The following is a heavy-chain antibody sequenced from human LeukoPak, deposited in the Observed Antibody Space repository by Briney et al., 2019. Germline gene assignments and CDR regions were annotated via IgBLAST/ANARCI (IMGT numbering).Heavy chain of an antibody. CDR3: ARMLSDGDYDDY. CDR2: IIPIFGIA. V-gene: IGHV1-69*04. CDR1: GGAFSSYA. Sequence: SVKVSCKASGGAFSSYAISWVRQAPGQGLEWMGRIIPIFGIANYAQKFQGRVTITADKSTSTAYMELSSLRSEDTAVYYCARMLSDGDYDDYWGQGTLVTVSS. J-gene: IGHJ4*02. D-gene: IGHD4-17*01.